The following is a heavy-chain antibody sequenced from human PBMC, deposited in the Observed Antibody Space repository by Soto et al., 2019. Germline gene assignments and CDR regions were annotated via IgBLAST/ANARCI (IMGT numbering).Heavy chain of an antibody. J-gene: IGHJ4*02. V-gene: IGHV3-23*01. D-gene: IGHD3-3*01. CDR2: ISGNGGST. CDR3: AKRDYPVRFLEWLPLEFDY. Sequence: GGSLRLSCAASGFTFSSYAMSWVRQAPGKGLEWVSAISGNGGSTYYADSVKGRFTISRDNSKNTLYLQMNSLRAEDTAVYYCAKRDYPVRFLEWLPLEFDYWGQGTLVTVSS. CDR1: GFTFSSYA.